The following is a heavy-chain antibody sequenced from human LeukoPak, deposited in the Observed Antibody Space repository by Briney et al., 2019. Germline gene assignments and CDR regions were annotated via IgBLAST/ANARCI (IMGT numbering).Heavy chain of an antibody. Sequence: SVEVSCKASGGTFSSYAISWVRQAPGQGLEWMGGIIPIFGTANYAQKFQGRVTITADESTSTAYMELSSLRSEDTAVYYCASSRDGYNIFDYWGQGTLVTVSS. CDR3: ASSRDGYNIFDY. V-gene: IGHV1-69*13. CDR1: GGTFSSYA. D-gene: IGHD5-24*01. CDR2: IIPIFGTA. J-gene: IGHJ4*02.